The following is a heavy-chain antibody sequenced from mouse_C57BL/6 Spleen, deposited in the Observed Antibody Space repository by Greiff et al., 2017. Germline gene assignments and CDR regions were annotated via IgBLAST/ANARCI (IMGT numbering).Heavy chain of an antibody. J-gene: IGHJ4*01. CDR1: GYTFTSYW. CDR2: IHPNSGST. CDR3: ARSRWLLPNYAMDY. D-gene: IGHD2-3*01. Sequence: QVQLKQPGAELVKPGASVKLSCKASGYTFTSYWMHWVKQRPGQGLEWIGMIHPNSGSTNYNEKFKSKATLTVDKSSSTAYMQLSSLTSEDSVVYYCARSRWLLPNYAMDYWGQGTSVTVSS. V-gene: IGHV1-64*01.